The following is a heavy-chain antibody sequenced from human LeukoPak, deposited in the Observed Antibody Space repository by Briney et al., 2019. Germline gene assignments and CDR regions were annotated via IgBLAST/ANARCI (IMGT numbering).Heavy chain of an antibody. CDR2: INHSGST. J-gene: IGHJ3*02. Sequence: SETLSLTCAVYGESFSGYYWSWIRQPPGKGLEWIGEINHSGSTNYNPSLKSRVTISVDTSKNQFSLKLSSVTAADTAVYYCARGHYDSSGYFDAFDIWGQGTMDTVSS. V-gene: IGHV4-34*01. D-gene: IGHD3-22*01. CDR1: GESFSGYY. CDR3: ARGHYDSSGYFDAFDI.